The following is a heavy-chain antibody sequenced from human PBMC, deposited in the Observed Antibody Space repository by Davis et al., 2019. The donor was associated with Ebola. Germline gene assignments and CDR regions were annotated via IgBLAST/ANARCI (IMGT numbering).Heavy chain of an antibody. Sequence: GESLKISCAASGFTFSNYAMSWVRQAPGKGLEWVATISSSGDNTYYADSVKGRFTISRDNSKNTLFLQMNSLRAEDTAVYYCARDQKGITIFGVVSRYYYYGMDVWGQGTTVTVSS. J-gene: IGHJ6*02. D-gene: IGHD3-3*01. CDR2: ISSSGDNT. V-gene: IGHV3-23*01. CDR1: GFTFSNYA. CDR3: ARDQKGITIFGVVSRYYYYGMDV.